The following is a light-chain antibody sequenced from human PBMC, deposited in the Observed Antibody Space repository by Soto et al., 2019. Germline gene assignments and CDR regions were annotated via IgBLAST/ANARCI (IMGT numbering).Light chain of an antibody. Sequence: QSVLTQPASVSGSPGQSITISCTGTSSDVGGYNYASWYQQHPGKAPKLMLYEVNNRPSGVSNRFSGSKSGNTASLTISGLQAEDEADYYCSSYTSSSTVVFGGGTKVTVL. V-gene: IGLV2-14*01. CDR2: EVN. J-gene: IGLJ2*01. CDR3: SSYTSSSTVV. CDR1: SSDVGGYNY.